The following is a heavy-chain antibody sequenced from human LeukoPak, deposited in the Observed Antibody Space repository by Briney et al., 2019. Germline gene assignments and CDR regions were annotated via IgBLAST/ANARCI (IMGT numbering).Heavy chain of an antibody. V-gene: IGHV4-39*07. D-gene: IGHD2-2*01. CDR2: IYHSGST. CDR1: GVSISSSNSY. Sequence: KPSETLSLTCTVSGVSISSSNSYWGWIRQPPGKGLECIGTIYHSGSTYYNPSLKSRVTISIDTSKNQFSLRLSSVTAADTAVYYCARSSRSWSTFDNWGQGTLVTVSS. J-gene: IGHJ4*02. CDR3: ARSSRSWSTFDN.